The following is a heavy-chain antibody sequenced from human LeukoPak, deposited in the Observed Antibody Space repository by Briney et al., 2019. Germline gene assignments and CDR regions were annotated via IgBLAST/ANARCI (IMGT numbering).Heavy chain of an antibody. D-gene: IGHD4-23*01. CDR3: ARAAYWGSSGKGFDS. CDR1: GFTFSDYY. V-gene: IGHV3-11*06. CDR2: ISSTSGYT. Sequence: GGSLRLSCAAPGFTFSDYYMTWIRQAPGKGLELFSYISSTSGYTDYADSVKGRFTISRDNAKDSLFLQVNSLRAEDTAVYYCARAAYWGSSGKGFDSWGQGTLVIVSS. J-gene: IGHJ4*02.